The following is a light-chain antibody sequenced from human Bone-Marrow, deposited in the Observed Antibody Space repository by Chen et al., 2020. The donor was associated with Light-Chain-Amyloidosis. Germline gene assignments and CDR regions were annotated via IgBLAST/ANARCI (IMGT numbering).Light chain of an antibody. CDR2: DGF. V-gene: IGLV3-21*03. CDR1: NIGINT. Sequence: SYVLTQPPSVSVAPGRTASLTCGGHNIGINTVHWYHQKPGQAPVMVVYDGFDRPSGIPERFSGSKSANTATLRISGVEVGDEADYFCQVWDSGDLVVFGAGTKLTVL. J-gene: IGLJ2*01. CDR3: QVWDSGDLVV.